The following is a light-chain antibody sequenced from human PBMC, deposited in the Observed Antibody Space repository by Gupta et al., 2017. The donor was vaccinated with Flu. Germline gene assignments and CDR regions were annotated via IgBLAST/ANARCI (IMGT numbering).Light chain of an antibody. J-gene: IGKJ1*01. Sequence: ERATLSCRTSQSVNSTYLAWYQQKPGQAPRLLIYGASSRATGIPDRFSGSGSGTDFTLTISRLEPEDFAVYYCQQYGSSSWTFGPGTKVEIK. CDR1: QSVNSTY. CDR2: GAS. CDR3: QQYGSSSWT. V-gene: IGKV3-20*01.